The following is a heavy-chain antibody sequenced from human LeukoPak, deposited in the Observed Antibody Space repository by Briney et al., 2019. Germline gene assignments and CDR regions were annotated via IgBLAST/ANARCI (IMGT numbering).Heavy chain of an antibody. D-gene: IGHD2-2*01. V-gene: IGHV4-59*11. CDR2: IYYSGST. CDR1: GGSISSHY. Sequence: PSETLSLTCTVSGGSISSHYWSWIRQPPGKGLEWIGYIYYSGSTNYNPSLKSRVTISVDTSKNQFSLKLSSVTAADTAVYYCARRGRVVPAAARYSYYYYYMDVWGKGTTVTVSS. J-gene: IGHJ6*03. CDR3: ARRGRVVPAAARYSYYYYYMDV.